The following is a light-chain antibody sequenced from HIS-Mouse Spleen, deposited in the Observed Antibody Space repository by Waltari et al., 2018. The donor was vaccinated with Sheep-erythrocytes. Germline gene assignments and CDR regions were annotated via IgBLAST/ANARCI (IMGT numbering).Light chain of an antibody. Sequence: QSALTQPRSVSGSPGQSVTISCTGTSSDVGGYNYVSWYQQHPGKAPTLMIYDVSKRPSGVPYRFSGSKSVNTASLTISGLQAEDEADYYCCSYAGSYNHVFATGTKVTVL. CDR2: DVS. CDR1: SSDVGGYNY. J-gene: IGLJ1*01. V-gene: IGLV2-11*01. CDR3: CSYAGSYNHV.